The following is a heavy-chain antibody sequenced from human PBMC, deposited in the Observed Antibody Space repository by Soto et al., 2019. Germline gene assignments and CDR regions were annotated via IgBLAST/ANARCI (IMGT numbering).Heavy chain of an antibody. CDR2: IYYSGST. Sequence: RSLTCTVSGGSISSGGYYWSWIRQHPGKGLEWIGYIYYSGSTYYNPSLKSRVTISVDTSKNQFSLKLSSVTAADTAVYYCARRPIPRVTDYSGQGTLDIGSS. CDR3: ARRPIPRVTDY. CDR1: GGSISSGGYY. J-gene: IGHJ4*02. D-gene: IGHD4-4*01. V-gene: IGHV4-31*03.